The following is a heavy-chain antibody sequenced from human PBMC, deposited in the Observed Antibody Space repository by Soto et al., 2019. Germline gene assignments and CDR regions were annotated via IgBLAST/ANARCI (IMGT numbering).Heavy chain of an antibody. D-gene: IGHD3-10*01. CDR1: GGSISSGDYY. CDR3: ARDGWQMVRGVSISGGMDV. CDR2: ISYSGSA. J-gene: IGHJ6*02. Sequence: HSETLSLTCTVSGGSISSGDYYWSWIRQPPGKGLEWIGYISYSGSAYYNPSLKSRFTISIDTYKKQFSLNLRSGTAADTAVYYCARDGWQMVRGVSISGGMDVWGQGTTVTVSS. V-gene: IGHV4-30-4*01.